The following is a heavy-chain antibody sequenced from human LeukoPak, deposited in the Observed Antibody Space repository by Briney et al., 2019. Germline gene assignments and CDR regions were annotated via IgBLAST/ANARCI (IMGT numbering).Heavy chain of an antibody. CDR2: INSDGSST. CDR1: GFTFSSYW. V-gene: IGHV3-74*01. D-gene: IGHD1-1*01. CDR3: ATHHDWTFNY. Sequence: GGSLRLSCAASGFTFSSYWMHWVRQAPGKGLVWVSRINSDGSSTNYADSVKGRFTISRDNAKNSLYLQMNSLRGEDTAVYYCATHHDWTFNYWGQGTLVTVSS. J-gene: IGHJ4*02.